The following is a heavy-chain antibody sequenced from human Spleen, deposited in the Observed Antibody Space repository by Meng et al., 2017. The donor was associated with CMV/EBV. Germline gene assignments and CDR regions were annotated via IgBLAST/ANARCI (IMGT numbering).Heavy chain of an antibody. J-gene: IGHJ6*02. D-gene: IGHD2-2*01. Sequence: GGSLRLSCAASGFTFSNYAMSWVRQAPGKGLEWVSTISDSGGSTYYADSVKGRFTISRDNSKNTLYLQMNSLRAEDTAVYYCAKVSCTSTSCYTGAFYYYYGMDVWGQGTTVTVSS. V-gene: IGHV3-23*01. CDR2: ISDSGGST. CDR1: GFTFSNYA. CDR3: AKVSCTSTSCYTGAFYYYYGMDV.